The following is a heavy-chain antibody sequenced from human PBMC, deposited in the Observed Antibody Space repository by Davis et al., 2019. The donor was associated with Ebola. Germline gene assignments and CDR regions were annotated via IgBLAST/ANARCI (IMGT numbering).Heavy chain of an antibody. CDR2: INPSGGST. Sequence: ASVKVSCKASGYTFTSYYMHWVRQAPGQGLEWMGIINPSGGSTSYAQKFQGRVTMTRDTSTSTVYMELSSLRSEDTAVYYCARRGYCTGGSCLRYYYYYGMDVWGQGTTVTDSS. CDR1: GYTFTSYY. V-gene: IGHV1-46*01. J-gene: IGHJ6*02. CDR3: ARRGYCTGGSCLRYYYYYGMDV. D-gene: IGHD2-15*01.